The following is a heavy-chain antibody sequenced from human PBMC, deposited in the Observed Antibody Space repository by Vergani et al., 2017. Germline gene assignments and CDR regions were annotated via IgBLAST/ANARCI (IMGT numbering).Heavy chain of an antibody. J-gene: IGHJ4*02. CDR2: ISGSGGST. Sequence: EVQLLESGGGLVQPGGSLRLSCAASGFTFSSYAMSWVRQAPGKGLEWVSAISGSGGSTYYADSVKGRVTLSRDNSKNTLYLQMNSLRAEDTAVYYCAKDHVSADAEGELDYWGQGTLVTVAS. CDR1: GFTFSSYA. V-gene: IGHV3-23*01. CDR3: AKDHVSADAEGELDY.